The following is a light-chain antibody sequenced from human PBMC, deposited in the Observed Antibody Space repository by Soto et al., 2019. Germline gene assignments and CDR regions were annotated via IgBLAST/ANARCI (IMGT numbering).Light chain of an antibody. CDR3: QSYDISLRARV. V-gene: IGLV1-40*01. CDR1: SSNIGAGYD. CDR2: DDR. Sequence: QSVLAQPPSVSGAPGQRVTISCTGSSSNIGAGYDVHWYQQLPGTAPKLLIDDDRNRPSGVPDRFSDSKSGTSASLAITGLQAEDEADYYCQSYDISLRARVFGGGTKLTVL. J-gene: IGLJ3*02.